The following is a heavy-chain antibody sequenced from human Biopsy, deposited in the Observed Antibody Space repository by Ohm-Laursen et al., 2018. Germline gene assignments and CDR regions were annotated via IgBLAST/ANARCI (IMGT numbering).Heavy chain of an antibody. CDR2: VYYSGTP. CDR3: ARDVKRYCSGTSCYSGYFGMDV. V-gene: IGHV4-61*01. J-gene: IGHJ6*02. CDR1: GGSVLDSFLF. Sequence: GTLSLTCTVSGGSVLDSFLFWSWIRQPPGKGLEWIGDVYYSGTPNYNPSLKSRLTISVDTSKNQFSLNLNSVTAADTAVYFCARDVKRYCSGTSCYSGYFGMDVWGQGTTVTVSS. D-gene: IGHD2-2*01.